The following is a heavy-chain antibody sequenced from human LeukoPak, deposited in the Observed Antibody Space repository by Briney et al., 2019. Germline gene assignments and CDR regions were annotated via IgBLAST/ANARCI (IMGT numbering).Heavy chain of an antibody. CDR1: GYSSINFW. V-gene: IGHV5-51*01. Sequence: GESLKVSCKGSGYSSINFWFGWVPQMPWKGVGWMGNIYPGDCDIRYSTSFPGQVTISADKSINPALLQWSRLQASDTAMYYCARVKYCSTATCYADYYYMDVWGKGNTVTVSS. D-gene: IGHD2-2*01. J-gene: IGHJ6*03. CDR3: ARVKYCSTATCYADYYYMDV. CDR2: IYPGDCDI.